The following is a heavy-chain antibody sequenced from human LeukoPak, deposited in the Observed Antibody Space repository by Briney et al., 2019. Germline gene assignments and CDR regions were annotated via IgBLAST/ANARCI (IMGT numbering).Heavy chain of an antibody. CDR1: GFTFSNAW. V-gene: IGHV3-15*01. D-gene: IGHD3-9*01. CDR3: TSHLNDILTGYSYYFDY. Sequence: GGSLSLSCAASGFTFSNAWMSWVRQAPGKGLEWVGRIKSKTDGGTTDYAAPVKGRFTISRDDSKNTLYLQMNSLKTEDTAVYYCTSHLNDILTGYSYYFDYWGQGTLVTVSS. CDR2: IKSKTDGGTT. J-gene: IGHJ4*02.